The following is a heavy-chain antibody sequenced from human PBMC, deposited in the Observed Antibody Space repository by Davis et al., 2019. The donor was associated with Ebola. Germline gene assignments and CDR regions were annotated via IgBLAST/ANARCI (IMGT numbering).Heavy chain of an antibody. D-gene: IGHD5-12*01. Sequence: MPSETLSLTCAVYGGSFSGYNWRWIRQPPATGLEWIGAINHSGSTNYNPSLKSRVTISVDTYKNQFSLKLGTVTAADTAVYYCARGRGNWLRFYGMDVWGQGTTVTVSS. CDR2: INHSGST. CDR1: GGSFSGYN. J-gene: IGHJ6*02. V-gene: IGHV4-34*01. CDR3: ARGRGNWLRFYGMDV.